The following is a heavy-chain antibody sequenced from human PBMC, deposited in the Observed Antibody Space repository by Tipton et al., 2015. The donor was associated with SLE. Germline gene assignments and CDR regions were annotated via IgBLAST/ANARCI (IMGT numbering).Heavy chain of an antibody. J-gene: IGHJ4*02. V-gene: IGHV4-4*09. CDR2: IYTSGST. Sequence: LRLSCTVSGDSISSYYWSWIRQPPGKGLEWIGYIYTSGSTNYNPSLKSRVTISVDTSKKQFSLKLSSVTAADTAVYYCARHDYSHSSAYFDYWGQGTLVTVSS. CDR1: GDSISSYY. D-gene: IGHD3-22*01. CDR3: ARHDYSHSSAYFDY.